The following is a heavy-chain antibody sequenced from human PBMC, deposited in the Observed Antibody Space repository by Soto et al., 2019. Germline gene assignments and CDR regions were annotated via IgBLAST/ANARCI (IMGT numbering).Heavy chain of an antibody. V-gene: IGHV4-31*03. Sequence: PSETLSLTCTVSGGSISSSSYYWSWIRQHPGKGLEWIGYIYYSGSTYYNPSLKSRVTISVDTSKNQFSLKLSSVTAADTAVYYCARSGYSYGPNPLLYWGQGTLVTVSS. J-gene: IGHJ4*02. CDR2: IYYSGST. D-gene: IGHD5-18*01. CDR3: ARSGYSYGPNPLLY. CDR1: GGSISSSSYY.